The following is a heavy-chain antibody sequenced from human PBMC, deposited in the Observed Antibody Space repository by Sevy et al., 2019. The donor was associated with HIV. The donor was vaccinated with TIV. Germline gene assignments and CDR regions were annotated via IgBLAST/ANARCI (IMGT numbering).Heavy chain of an antibody. CDR2: FDPEDGET. Sequence: ASVKVSCKVSGYTLTELSMHWVRQAPGKGLEWMGGFDPEDGETIYAQKFQDRVTMTADTSRDTAYMEMSSLRSDETAVYYCATRSTIRFLEWLEPYYFDYWGQGTLVTVSS. J-gene: IGHJ4*02. D-gene: IGHD3-3*01. CDR1: GYTLTELS. V-gene: IGHV1-24*01. CDR3: ATRSTIRFLEWLEPYYFDY.